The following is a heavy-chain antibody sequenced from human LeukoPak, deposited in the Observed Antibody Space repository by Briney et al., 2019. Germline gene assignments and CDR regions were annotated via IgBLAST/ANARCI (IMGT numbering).Heavy chain of an antibody. V-gene: IGHV3-21*01. CDR3: AREPFTMVRGVLSY. CDR1: GFTFSSYS. D-gene: IGHD3-10*01. CDR2: ISSSSSYM. Sequence: GGSLRLSCAASGFTFSSYSMNWVRQAPGKGLEWVSSISSSSSYMYYADSVKGRFTISRDNAKNSLYLQMNSLRAEDTAVYYCAREPFTMVRGVLSYWGQGTLVTVSS. J-gene: IGHJ4*02.